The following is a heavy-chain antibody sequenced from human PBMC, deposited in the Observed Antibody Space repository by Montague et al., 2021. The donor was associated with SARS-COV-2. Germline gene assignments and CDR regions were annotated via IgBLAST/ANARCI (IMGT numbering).Heavy chain of an antibody. J-gene: IGHJ6*02. CDR2: TYYRSEWYN. Sequence: CAISGDSVSSNSATWNWARQSPSRGLEWLGRTYYRSEWYNDYAVSVRGRVTINPDTSKNQFSLQLNSVTPEDTAIYYCTSGREGNYNVMDVWGQGTTVTVSS. D-gene: IGHD1-1*01. CDR3: TSGREGNYNVMDV. V-gene: IGHV6-1*01. CDR1: GDSVSSNSAT.